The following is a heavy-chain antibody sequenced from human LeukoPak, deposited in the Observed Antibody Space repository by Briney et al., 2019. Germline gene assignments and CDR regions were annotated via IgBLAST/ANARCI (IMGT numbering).Heavy chain of an antibody. CDR3: VRGCGGDCYYLDN. V-gene: IGHV4-59*01. Sequence: PSETLSLTCTVSGGSISSYYWSWIRQPPGKGLEWVGYIYYSGSTNYNPSLKSRVTISVDTSKNQFSLKLSSVTPADTAVYYCVRGCGGDCYYLDNWGQGTLVTVSS. CDR2: IYYSGST. J-gene: IGHJ4*02. CDR1: GGSISSYY. D-gene: IGHD2-21*01.